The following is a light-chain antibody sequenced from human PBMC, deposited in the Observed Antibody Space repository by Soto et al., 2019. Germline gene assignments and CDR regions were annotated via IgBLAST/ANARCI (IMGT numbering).Light chain of an antibody. V-gene: IGKV4-1*01. J-gene: IGKJ2*01. CDR2: WAS. Sequence: DFVMTQTPDSLAVSLGERATINCKSSPSVLSSSNNKNYLAWYQQKPGQPPKLLIYWASTRDSGVPDRFSGSGSGTDFPLTIISLQAEDVAVYYCQQYYSTPYTFGQGTKLEIK. CDR1: PSVLSSSNNKNY. CDR3: QQYYSTPYT.